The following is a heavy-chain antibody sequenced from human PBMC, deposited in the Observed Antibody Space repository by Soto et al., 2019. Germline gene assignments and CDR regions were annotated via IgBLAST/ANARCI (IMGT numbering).Heavy chain of an antibody. D-gene: IGHD6-13*01. J-gene: IGHJ4*02. CDR1: GFTFSSYS. Sequence: PGGSLRLSCAASGFTFSSYSMNWVRQAPGKGLEWVSSISSSSSYIYYADSVKGRFTISRDNAKNSLYLQMNSLRAEDTAVYYCASGPGIAAAGTSDFDYWGQGTLVTVSS. V-gene: IGHV3-21*01. CDR3: ASGPGIAAAGTSDFDY. CDR2: ISSSSSYI.